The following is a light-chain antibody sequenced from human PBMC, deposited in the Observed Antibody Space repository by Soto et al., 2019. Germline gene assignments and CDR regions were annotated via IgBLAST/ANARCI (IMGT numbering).Light chain of an antibody. CDR1: QTVTNTY. J-gene: IGKJ4*01. Sequence: EIVLTQSPGTLSLSPGERATLSCRASQTVTNTYLAWYQQKSGQAPNFLIYGASNRATGIPDRFSGSGSRTDFTLTISRLEPEDFAVYYCQQYGTLPPTFGGGTKVEI. CDR3: QQYGTLPPT. V-gene: IGKV3-20*01. CDR2: GAS.